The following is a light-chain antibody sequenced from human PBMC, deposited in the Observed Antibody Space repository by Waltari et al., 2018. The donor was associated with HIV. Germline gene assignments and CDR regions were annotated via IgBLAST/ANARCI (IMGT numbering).Light chain of an antibody. Sequence: VLTQSPDTLSLSPGERVPLSCRASQSVNKFLAWYQQKPGQAPRLLLSDASDRATGVPARFSGSGSGTDFSLTISSLEPEDFAVYYCQQRDNWPWTFGQGTKVEIK. CDR3: QQRDNWPWT. J-gene: IGKJ1*01. V-gene: IGKV3-11*01. CDR2: DAS. CDR1: QSVNKF.